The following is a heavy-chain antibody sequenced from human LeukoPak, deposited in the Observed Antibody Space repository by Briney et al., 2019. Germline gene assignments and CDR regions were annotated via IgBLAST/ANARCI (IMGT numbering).Heavy chain of an antibody. J-gene: IGHJ4*02. CDR2: LSGSGGST. Sequence: PGGSLRLSCAASGFTFSSYAMSWVRQAPGKGLEWVSTLSGSGGSTYYADSVKGRFTISRDNSKTKLYLQMNSLRAEDTAVYYCAKDLTIFGVVLIVLEDDYWGQGTLVTVS. CDR3: AKDLTIFGVVLIVLEDDY. D-gene: IGHD3-3*01. V-gene: IGHV3-23*01. CDR1: GFTFSSYA.